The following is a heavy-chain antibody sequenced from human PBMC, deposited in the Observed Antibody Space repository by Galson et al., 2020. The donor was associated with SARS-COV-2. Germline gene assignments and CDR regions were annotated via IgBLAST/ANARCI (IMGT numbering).Heavy chain of an antibody. J-gene: IGHJ5*02. CDR2: SYINGST. D-gene: IGHD2-2*01. CDR1: GGSISSYN. CDR3: ARLACSSTSFPAGLDP. Sequence: PSETLSLTCTVSGGSISSYNWSWIRQPAGKGLERRGRSYINGSTNYNHALKSRVTMSVDTSKNQFSLKLSSVTAADTAVYYCARLACSSTSFPAGLDPWGHGTLVTFSS. V-gene: IGHV4-4*07.